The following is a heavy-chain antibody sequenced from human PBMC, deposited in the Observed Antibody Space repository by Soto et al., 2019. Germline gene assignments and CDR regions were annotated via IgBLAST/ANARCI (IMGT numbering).Heavy chain of an antibody. J-gene: IGHJ4*02. CDR2: ISSTGGSI. Sequence: EVQLVESGGGQVRPGGSLRLSCAVSGFTFRNFAMNWVRQAPGKGLEWVSSISSTGGSIYYAESLKGRFTISRDNAQNFLYLQMNRLRVEDTAVYYCARAAREMATTPHGYWCQGALVTVSS. V-gene: IGHV3-21*06. CDR1: GFTFRNFA. D-gene: IGHD5-12*01. CDR3: ARAAREMATTPHGY.